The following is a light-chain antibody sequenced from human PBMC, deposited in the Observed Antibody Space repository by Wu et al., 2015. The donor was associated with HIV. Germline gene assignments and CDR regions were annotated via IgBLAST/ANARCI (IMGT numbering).Light chain of an antibody. J-gene: IGKJ1*01. CDR2: SAS. CDR1: RTLVI. V-gene: IGKV1-27*01. Sequence: VSITXTGRVRTLVIFSLVQQKPGKVPRLLIYSASTLQSGVPSRFSGSGSGTDFTLTISSLQPEDVATYYCQRYYHTAPWTFGQGTKVEI. CDR3: QRYYHTAPWT.